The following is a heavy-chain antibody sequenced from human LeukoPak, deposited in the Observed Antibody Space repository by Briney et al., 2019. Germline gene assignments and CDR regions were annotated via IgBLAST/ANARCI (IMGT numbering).Heavy chain of an antibody. D-gene: IGHD6-19*01. J-gene: IGHJ2*01. CDR1: GFTVNNYY. V-gene: IGHV3-66*01. CDR2: IYSGGGT. Sequence: GGSLRLSCEASGFTVNNYYMSWVRQAPGKGLEWVSIIYSGGGTYYADSVKGRFTISRDISKNTVYLQMNSLRAEDTALYYCARDQRGIAVAGVGWYFDLWGRGTLVTVSS. CDR3: ARDQRGIAVAGVGWYFDL.